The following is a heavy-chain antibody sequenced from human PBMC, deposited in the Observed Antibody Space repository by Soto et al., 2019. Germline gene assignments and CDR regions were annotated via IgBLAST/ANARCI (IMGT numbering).Heavy chain of an antibody. CDR1: GYTFTGYA. CDR2: INAGNGNT. Sequence: QVQLLQSGAEEKKPGATVKASCKASGYTFTGYAMHWVRQTPGQRLEWMGWINAGNGNTKYSQKFQGRVTITRDTSASTAYMELSSLRSEDTAVYYCASAVAVPADFDYWGQGPLVTVSS. CDR3: ASAVAVPADFDY. D-gene: IGHD6-19*01. V-gene: IGHV1-3*05. J-gene: IGHJ4*02.